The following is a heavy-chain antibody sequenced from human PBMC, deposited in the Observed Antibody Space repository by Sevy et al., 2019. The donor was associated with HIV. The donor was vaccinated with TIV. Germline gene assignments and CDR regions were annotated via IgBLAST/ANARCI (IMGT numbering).Heavy chain of an antibody. Sequence: GGSLRLSCAASGFTFSRYWMSWVRQAPGKGLEWVAYIKEDGSEENYVDSVRGRITISRDNAKNSLYLQMNGVRAEDTAVYYCAGSSNGALDYWGQGTLVTVSS. V-gene: IGHV3-7*01. CDR3: AGSSNGALDY. CDR1: GFTFSRYW. J-gene: IGHJ4*02. D-gene: IGHD2-2*01. CDR2: IKEDGSEE.